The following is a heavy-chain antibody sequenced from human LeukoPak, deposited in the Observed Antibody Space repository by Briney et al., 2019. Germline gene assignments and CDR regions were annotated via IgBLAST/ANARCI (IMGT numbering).Heavy chain of an antibody. J-gene: IGHJ4*02. Sequence: PSETLSLTCTVSGASVGSAGYYWSWIRQPPGGGLEWIGYVYYIANTNYNPSLKSRVTMSVNPSRNQFSLKLNSVTAAGTAIYYCARTQSQSGSYRYYFGYWGQGTLVTVSS. V-gene: IGHV4-61*08. D-gene: IGHD1-26*01. CDR1: GASVGSAGYY. CDR2: VYYIANT. CDR3: ARTQSQSGSYRYYFGY.